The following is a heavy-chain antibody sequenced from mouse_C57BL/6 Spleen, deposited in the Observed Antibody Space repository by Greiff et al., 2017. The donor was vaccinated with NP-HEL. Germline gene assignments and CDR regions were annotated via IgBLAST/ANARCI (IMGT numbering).Heavy chain of an antibody. J-gene: IGHJ2*01. CDR3: ARGYCRFDY. V-gene: IGHV1-59*01. D-gene: IGHD2-14*01. Sequence: QVQLQQPGAELVRPGTSVKLSCKASGYTFTSYWMHWVKQRPGQGLEWIGVIDPSDSYTNYNQKFKGKATLTVDKSASTAYMQLSSLTSEDSAVYYCARGYCRFDYWGQGTTLTVSS. CDR1: GYTFTSYW. CDR2: IDPSDSYT.